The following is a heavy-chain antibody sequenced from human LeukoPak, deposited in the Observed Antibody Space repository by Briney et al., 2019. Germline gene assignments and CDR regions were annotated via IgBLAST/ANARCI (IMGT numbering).Heavy chain of an antibody. D-gene: IGHD3-9*01. CDR3: ARGGYFDSPPPSNWFDP. V-gene: IGHV1-2*04. CDR1: GYTFTGYY. J-gene: IGHJ5*02. Sequence: ASVKVSCKASGYTFTGYYMHWVRQAPGQGLEWMGWINPNSGGTNYAQKFQGWVTMTRDTSISTDYMELSRLRSDDTAVYYCARGGYFDSPPPSNWFDPWGQGTLATVSS. CDR2: INPNSGGT.